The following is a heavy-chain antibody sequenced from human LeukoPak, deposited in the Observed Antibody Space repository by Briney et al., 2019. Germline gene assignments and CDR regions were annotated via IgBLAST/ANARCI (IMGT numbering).Heavy chain of an antibody. CDR3: ARGRSIQSWLQLAGAFDI. CDR1: GGSFSGYY. V-gene: IGHV4-34*01. Sequence: SETLPLTCAVYGGSFSGYYWSWIRQPPGKGLEWIGEINHSGSTNYNPSLKSRVTISVDASKNQFSLKLGSVTAADTAVYYCARGRSIQSWLQLAGAFDIWGQGTMVTVSS. J-gene: IGHJ3*02. D-gene: IGHD5-24*01. CDR2: INHSGST.